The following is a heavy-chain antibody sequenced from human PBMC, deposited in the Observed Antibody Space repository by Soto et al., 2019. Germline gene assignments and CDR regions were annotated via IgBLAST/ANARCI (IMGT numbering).Heavy chain of an antibody. CDR3: ARDSGAGYCSSTSCYDPDAFDI. Sequence: ASVKVSCKASGGTFSSYPISWVRQAPGQGLEWMGRISPNHDNTNYAQRLQGRVTMTTDTSTSTAYMELRSLRPDDTAVYYCARDSGAGYCSSTSCYDPDAFDIWGQGTMVTVSS. CDR2: ISPNHDNT. J-gene: IGHJ3*02. V-gene: IGHV1-18*01. CDR1: GGTFSSYP. D-gene: IGHD2-2*01.